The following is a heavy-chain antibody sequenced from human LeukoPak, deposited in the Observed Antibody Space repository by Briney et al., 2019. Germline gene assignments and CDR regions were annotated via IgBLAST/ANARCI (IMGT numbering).Heavy chain of an antibody. D-gene: IGHD6-6*01. CDR2: IYHSGST. J-gene: IGHJ3*02. Sequence: PSQTLSLTCTVSGGSISSGGYYWSWIRQPPGKGLEWIGYIYHSGSTYYNPSLKSRVTISVDRSKNQFSLKLSSVTAADTAVYYCASYLQSIAAQAIWGQGTMVTVSS. CDR3: ASYLQSIAAQAI. CDR1: GGSISSGGYY. V-gene: IGHV4-30-2*01.